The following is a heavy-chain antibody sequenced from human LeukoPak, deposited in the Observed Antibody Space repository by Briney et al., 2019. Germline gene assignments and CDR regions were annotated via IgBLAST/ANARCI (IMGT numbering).Heavy chain of an antibody. CDR2: ISSSGSTI. CDR3: AKDRPSYGDYVTEFDY. Sequence: GGSLRLSCAASGFTFSDYYMSWIRQAPGKGLEWVSYISSSGSTIYYADSVKGRFTISRDNAKNSLYLQMNSLRAEDTAVYYCAKDRPSYGDYVTEFDYWGQGTLVTVSS. V-gene: IGHV3-11*01. D-gene: IGHD4-17*01. J-gene: IGHJ4*02. CDR1: GFTFSDYY.